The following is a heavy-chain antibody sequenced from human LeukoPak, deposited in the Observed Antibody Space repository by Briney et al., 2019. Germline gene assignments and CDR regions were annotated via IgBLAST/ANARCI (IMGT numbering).Heavy chain of an antibody. CDR3: AKDRSSSWYFLGYFDY. V-gene: IGHV3-30*18. CDR1: GFTFSSYG. CDR2: ISYDGTNK. D-gene: IGHD6-13*01. J-gene: IGHJ4*02. Sequence: GGSLRLSCAASGFTFSSYGMHWVRQAPGKGLEWVAIISYDGTNKYYEDSVKGRFTISRDNSKNTLYLQMNSLRGEDAAVYYCAKDRSSSWYFLGYFDYWGQGTLASVSS.